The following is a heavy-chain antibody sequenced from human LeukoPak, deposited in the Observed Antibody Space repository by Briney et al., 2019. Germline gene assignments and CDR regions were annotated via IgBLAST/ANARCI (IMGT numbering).Heavy chain of an antibody. J-gene: IGHJ4*02. CDR3: ARDPGLSYYYDSSGYFDY. D-gene: IGHD3-22*01. CDR1: GFTFSSYG. Sequence: GGSLRLSCAASGFTFSSYGMHWVRQAPGKGLEWVAVIWYDGSNKYYADSVKGRFTISRDNSKNTLYLQMNSLRAEDTAVYYCARDPGLSYYYDSSGYFDYWGQGTLVTVSS. CDR2: IWYDGSNK. V-gene: IGHV3-33*01.